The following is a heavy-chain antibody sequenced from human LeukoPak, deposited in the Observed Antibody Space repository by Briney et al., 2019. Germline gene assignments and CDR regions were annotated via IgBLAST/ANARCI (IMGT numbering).Heavy chain of an antibody. J-gene: IGHJ4*02. V-gene: IGHV3-43*02. CDR2: INWNGGST. D-gene: IGHD3-10*01. CDR1: GFTFDDYG. Sequence: GGSLRLSCAASGFTFDDYGMSWVRQAPGKGLEWVSGINWNGGSTYYADSVKGRFTISRDNSKNSLYLQMNSLRTEDTALYYCAKDDLWFGDTHWGQGTLVTVSS. CDR3: AKDDLWFGDTH.